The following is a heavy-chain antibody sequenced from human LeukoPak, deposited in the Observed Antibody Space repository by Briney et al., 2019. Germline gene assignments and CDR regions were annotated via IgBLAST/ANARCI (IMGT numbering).Heavy chain of an antibody. CDR2: ISGYSSKP. Sequence: ASVKVSCKISGYSFTNYGITWVRQAPGQGLEWMGWISGYSSKPFYAQNFQGRVTMTTDTSTSTVYMEVRSLRSDDTAVYYCARDYGDYVSFDYWGQGTLLTVSS. CDR1: GYSFTNYG. V-gene: IGHV1-18*01. D-gene: IGHD4-17*01. J-gene: IGHJ4*02. CDR3: ARDYGDYVSFDY.